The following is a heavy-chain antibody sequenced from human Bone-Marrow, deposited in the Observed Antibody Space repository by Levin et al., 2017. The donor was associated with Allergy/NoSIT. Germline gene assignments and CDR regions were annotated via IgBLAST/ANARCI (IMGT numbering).Heavy chain of an antibody. CDR2: IYHSGST. J-gene: IGHJ4*01. CDR3: VKGGVRRDGYNHFDS. CDR1: GSSITDGFY. Sequence: SQTLSLTCPVSGSSITDGFYWGWIRQSPGKGLEWIGSIYHSGSTYHNPPLKSRVSISVDTSKNQLSLKLSSVSAADMAVYYCVKGGVRRDGYNHFDSWGHGIVVTVSS. V-gene: IGHV4-38-2*02. D-gene: IGHD5-24*01.